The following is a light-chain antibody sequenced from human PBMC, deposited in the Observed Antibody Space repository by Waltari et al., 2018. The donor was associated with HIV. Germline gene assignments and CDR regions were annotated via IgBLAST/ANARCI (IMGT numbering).Light chain of an antibody. CDR3: CSYAGRNTLL. Sequence: QSALTPPASVSGSPGQSITISCTGTSSDVGYFTYVSWYQQPPGKATKVIIYDVNNGPSGVSNPFSGSKSGYTASLTISGLRAEDEADYYCCSYAGRNTLLFGGGTTLTVL. J-gene: IGLJ2*01. V-gene: IGLV2-14*01. CDR2: DVN. CDR1: SSDVGYFTY.